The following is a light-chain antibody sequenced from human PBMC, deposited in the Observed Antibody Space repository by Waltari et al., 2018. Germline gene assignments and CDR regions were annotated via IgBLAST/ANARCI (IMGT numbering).Light chain of an antibody. V-gene: IGLV2-8*01. CDR2: EVS. J-gene: IGLJ2*01. CDR3: ISYAGSNTVL. CDR1: SSDVGAYKY. Sequence: QSALTQPPSASASPGQSVTISCTGTSSDVGAYKYVSWYQHHPGKAPELMIYEVSKRPSGVPDRFSGSKSGNTASLTVSGLQAEDEADYYCISYAGSNTVLFGGGTKLTVL.